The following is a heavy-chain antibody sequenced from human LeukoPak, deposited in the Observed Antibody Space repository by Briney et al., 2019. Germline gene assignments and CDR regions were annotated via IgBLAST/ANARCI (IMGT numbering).Heavy chain of an antibody. D-gene: IGHD4-17*01. V-gene: IGHV1-69*04. J-gene: IGHJ4*02. CDR1: GGTFISYA. CDR2: ILPILGIA. CDR3: TTHDGNYEKGEDY. Sequence: SVTVSFKSSGGTFISYAISWVRQPPGQGREWMGRILPILGIANNAQKLQDRVTITPDKPTSTAYIESRRLTSEDTAGYYFTTHDGNYEKGEDYWGQGTLVTVSS.